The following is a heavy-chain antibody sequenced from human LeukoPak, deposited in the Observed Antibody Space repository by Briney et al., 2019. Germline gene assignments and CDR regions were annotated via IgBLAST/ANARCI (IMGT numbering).Heavy chain of an antibody. CDR3: ARDRIAVPGPGNRFDP. J-gene: IGHJ5*02. CDR2: IYTSGST. CDR1: GGSISSYY. V-gene: IGHV4-4*07. D-gene: IGHD6-19*01. Sequence: SEPLSLTCTVSGGSISSYYWSWIRQPAGKGLEWIGRIYTSGSTNFNPSLKSRVTMSVDTSKNQFSLKLSSVTAADTAVYYCARDRIAVPGPGNRFDPWGRGTLVTVSS.